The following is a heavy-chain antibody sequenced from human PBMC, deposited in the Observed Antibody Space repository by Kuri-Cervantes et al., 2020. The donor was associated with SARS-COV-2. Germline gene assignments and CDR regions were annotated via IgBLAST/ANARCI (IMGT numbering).Heavy chain of an antibody. CDR1: GFTFSSYG. J-gene: IGHJ4*02. CDR2: IRYDGSNK. Sequence: GGSLRLSCAASGFTFSSYGMHWVRQAPGKGLEWVAFIRYDGSNKYYADSVKGRFTISRDNSKNTLYLQMNSLRAEDTAVYYCARTGDRGYYFDYWGQGTLVTVSS. D-gene: IGHD7-27*01. V-gene: IGHV3-30*02. CDR3: ARTGDRGYYFDY.